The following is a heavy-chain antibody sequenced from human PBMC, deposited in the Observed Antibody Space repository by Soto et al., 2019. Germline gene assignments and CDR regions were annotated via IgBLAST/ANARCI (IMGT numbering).Heavy chain of an antibody. CDR1: GYTFTGYY. D-gene: IGHD1-7*01. CDR2: TNPNSGDT. J-gene: IGHJ6*02. CDR3: ARDTAGAITGTKGPRRTYYYYYGMDV. Sequence: GASVKVSCKASGYTFTGYYVHWVRQAPGQGLEWMGWTNPNSGDTYLAQRFQGRVTMNRDTSIGTAYMELRGLTAADTAVYYCARDTAGAITGTKGPRRTYYYYYGMDVWGQGTTVTVSS. V-gene: IGHV1-2*02.